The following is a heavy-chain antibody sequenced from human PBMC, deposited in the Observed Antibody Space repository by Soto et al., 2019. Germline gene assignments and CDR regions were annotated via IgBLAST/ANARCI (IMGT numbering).Heavy chain of an antibody. CDR2: INPETGGT. Sequence: QVQLVQSGADVKTPGASVRVSCKASGYTFTGYYVHWVRGAPGQGLEWMGWINPETGGTSYAQKFQGRVTLSRDTSINTAYQELSRLRFDDAAVYFCARERYQVISDGMDVWGQGTTVTVSS. CDR3: ARERYQVISDGMDV. D-gene: IGHD2-2*01. J-gene: IGHJ6*02. V-gene: IGHV1-2*02. CDR1: GYTFTGYY.